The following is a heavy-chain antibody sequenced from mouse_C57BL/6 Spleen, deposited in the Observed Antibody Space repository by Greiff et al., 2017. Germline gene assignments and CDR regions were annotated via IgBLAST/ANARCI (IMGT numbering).Heavy chain of an antibody. CDR3: ARGVTTGDYFDY. CDR1: GYAFSSSW. D-gene: IGHD2-2*01. J-gene: IGHJ2*01. CDR2: IYPGDGDT. V-gene: IGHV1-82*01. Sequence: QVQLQQSGPELVKPGASVKISCKASGYAFSSSWMNWVKQRPGKGLEWIGRIYPGDGDTNYNGKFKGKATLTADKSSSTAYMQLSSLTSEDSAVYFCARGVTTGDYFDYWGQGTTLTVSS.